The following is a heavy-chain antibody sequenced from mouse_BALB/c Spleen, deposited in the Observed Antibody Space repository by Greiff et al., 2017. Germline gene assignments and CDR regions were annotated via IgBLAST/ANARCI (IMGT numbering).Heavy chain of an antibody. J-gene: IGHJ1*01. D-gene: IGHD2-1*01. V-gene: IGHV1-69*01. CDR1: GYTFTDYW. Sequence: QVQLQQPGAELVLPGASVKMSCKASGYTFTDYWMHWVKQRPGQVLEWIGAIDTSDSYTSSNHKFKGKATLTVDESSSTTYMQLSSLTSEDTAVYNCARMLTTVGYFGDWGAGTTVTV. CDR3: ARMLTTVGYFGD. CDR2: IDTSDSYT.